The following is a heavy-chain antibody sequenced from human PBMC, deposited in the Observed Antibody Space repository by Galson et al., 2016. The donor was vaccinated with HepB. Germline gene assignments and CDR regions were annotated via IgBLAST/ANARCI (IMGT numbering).Heavy chain of an antibody. J-gene: IGHJ6*02. D-gene: IGHD6-13*01. Sequence: LRLSCAASGFTSRHHAMLWVRQAPGKTLEYVSGIYSNGDSTYYADSVKGSFHISRDNSKNTLYLQMSSLRVEDTAVYYCVKGGSSSAYYYYGMDVWGQGTTVTVSS. CDR3: VKGGSSSAYYYYGMDV. CDR2: IYSNGDST. V-gene: IGHV3-64D*08. CDR1: GFTSRHHA.